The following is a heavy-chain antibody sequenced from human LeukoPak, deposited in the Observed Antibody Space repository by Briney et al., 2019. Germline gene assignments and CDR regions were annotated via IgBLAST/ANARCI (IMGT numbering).Heavy chain of an antibody. CDR1: GGSFSDYS. Sequence: SETLSLTCAVYGGSFSDYSWSWIRQPPGKGLEWIGEINHSGGTKHNPSLMSRVIMSVDTSKNQFSLKVRSVTAADTAVYYCARVGYSFSINDWSRIGLGAYPTKYYYMDVWGKGTTVTVSS. CDR3: ARVGYSFSINDWSRIGLGAYPTKYYYMDV. V-gene: IGHV4-34*01. CDR2: INHSGGT. J-gene: IGHJ6*03. D-gene: IGHD5-18*01.